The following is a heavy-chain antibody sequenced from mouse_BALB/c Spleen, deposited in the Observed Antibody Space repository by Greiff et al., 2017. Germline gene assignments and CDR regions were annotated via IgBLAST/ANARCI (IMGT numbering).Heavy chain of an antibody. Sequence: VQLQQSGPELARPGASVKMSCKASGYTFTSYAMHWVKQRPGQGLEWIGYINPCNGCTNYNEKFKDKATLTADKSSSTAYMQLSSLTSEDSAVYYCARTAGNFALDYWGQGTTVTVSS. CDR3: ARTAGNFALDY. D-gene: IGHD3-1*01. J-gene: IGHJ4*01. CDR1: GYTFTSYA. V-gene: IGHV1-4*01. CDR2: INPCNGCT.